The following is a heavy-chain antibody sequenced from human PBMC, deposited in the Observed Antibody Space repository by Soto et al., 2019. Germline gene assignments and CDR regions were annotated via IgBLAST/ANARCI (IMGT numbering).Heavy chain of an antibody. CDR2: IKSKTDGGTT. CDR1: GFTFSNAW. V-gene: IGHV3-15*07. Sequence: LSLTCAASGFTFSNAWMNWVRQAPGKGLEWVGRIKSKTDGGTTDYAAPVKGRFTISRDDSKNTLYLQMNSLKTEDTAVYYCTTWGVVVPALQFDPWGQGTLVTVSS. D-gene: IGHD2-2*01. CDR3: TTWGVVVPALQFDP. J-gene: IGHJ5*02.